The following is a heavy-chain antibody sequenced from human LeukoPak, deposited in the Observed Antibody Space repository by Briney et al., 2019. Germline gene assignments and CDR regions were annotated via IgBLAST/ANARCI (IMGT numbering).Heavy chain of an antibody. V-gene: IGHV1-18*01. D-gene: IGHD6-19*01. J-gene: IGHJ4*02. CDR2: ISAYNGNT. Sequence: ASVKVSCKASGYTFTSYGISWVRRAPGQGLEWMGWISAYNGNTNYAQKLQGRVTMTTDTSTSTAYMELRSLRSDDTAVYYCASSPTVAGSFDYWGQGALVTVSS. CDR3: ASSPTVAGSFDY. CDR1: GYTFTSYG.